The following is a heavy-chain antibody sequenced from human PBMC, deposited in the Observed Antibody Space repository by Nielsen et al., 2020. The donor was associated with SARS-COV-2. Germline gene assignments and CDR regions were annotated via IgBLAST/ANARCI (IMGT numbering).Heavy chain of an antibody. V-gene: IGHV3-33*01. CDR3: AAYYASGSYSSGSSNYYYYGKDV. Sequence: WIRQPPGKGLEWVAVIWYDGSNKYYADSVKGRFTISRDNSKNTLYLQMNSLRAEDTAVYYCAAYYASGSYSSGSSNYYYYGKDVWAKGPRSPSP. J-gene: IGHJ6*02. D-gene: IGHD3-10*01. CDR2: IWYDGSNK.